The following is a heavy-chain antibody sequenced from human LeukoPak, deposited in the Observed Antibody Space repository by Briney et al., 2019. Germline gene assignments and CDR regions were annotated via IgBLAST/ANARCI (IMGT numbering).Heavy chain of an antibody. CDR2: IGGSNGIT. Sequence: GGSLRLSCAASGFTFSSYWMSWVRQAPGKGLEWVSAIGGSNGITFYVGSVKGRFTISRDNSKDTLYLQMNSLRAEDTAVYYCARNENSGWGYFDYWGQGTLVTVSS. J-gene: IGHJ4*02. D-gene: IGHD5-12*01. V-gene: IGHV3-23*01. CDR3: ARNENSGWGYFDY. CDR1: GFTFSSYW.